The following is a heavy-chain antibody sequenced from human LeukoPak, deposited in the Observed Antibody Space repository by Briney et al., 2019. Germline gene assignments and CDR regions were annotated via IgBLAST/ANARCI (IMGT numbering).Heavy chain of an antibody. D-gene: IGHD6-19*01. V-gene: IGHV4-39*01. CDR1: GGSISSSSYY. CDR2: IYYSGST. CDR3: ARPTQRYSSGRPTTSGSLYYFDY. J-gene: IGHJ4*02. Sequence: ASETLSLTCTVSGGSISSSSYYWGWIRQPPGKGLEWIGSIYYSGSTYYNPSLKSRVTISVDTSKNQFSLKLSSVTAADTAVYYCARPTQRYSSGRPTTSGSLYYFDYWGQGTLVTVSS.